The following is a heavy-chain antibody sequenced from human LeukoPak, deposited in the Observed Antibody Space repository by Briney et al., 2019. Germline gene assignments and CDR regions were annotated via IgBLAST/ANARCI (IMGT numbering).Heavy chain of an antibody. CDR2: IPYDGSDK. CDR3: ATLEELLNY. Sequence: GGSLRLSCAASGFTFSSYGMHWVRQAPGKGLEWVAFIPYDGSDKFYADSVKGRFTISRDNSKNTLYLQMNSLRSDDTAVYYCATLEELLNYWGQGTLVTVSS. J-gene: IGHJ4*02. D-gene: IGHD1-26*01. CDR1: GFTFSSYG. V-gene: IGHV3-30*02.